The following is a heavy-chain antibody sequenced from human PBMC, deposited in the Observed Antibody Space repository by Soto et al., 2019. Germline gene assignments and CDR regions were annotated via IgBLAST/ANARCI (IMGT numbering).Heavy chain of an antibody. Sequence: QVQLVESGGGVVQPGRSLRLSCAASGFTFSSYGMHWVRQAPGKGLEWVAVIWYDGSNKYYADSVKGRFTISRDNSKNTLYLQMNSLRAEDTAVYYCARDPDYGGYFDYWGQGTLVTVSS. V-gene: IGHV3-33*01. CDR2: IWYDGSNK. CDR3: ARDPDYGGYFDY. J-gene: IGHJ4*02. D-gene: IGHD4-17*01. CDR1: GFTFSSYG.